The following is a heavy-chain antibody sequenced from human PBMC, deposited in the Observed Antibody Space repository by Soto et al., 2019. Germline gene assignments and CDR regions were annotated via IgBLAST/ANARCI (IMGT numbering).Heavy chain of an antibody. CDR1: GGSISSSSYY. CDR3: ARRRAAAGTGWFDP. CDR2: IYYSGST. Sequence: QLQLQESGPGLVKPSETLSLTCTVAGGSISSSSYYWGWIRQPPGQGLEWIGSIYYSGSTYYNPSLKSRVTISVDTSQNQFALKLSSVTAADRAVYYCARRRAAAGTGWFDPWGQGTLVTVSS. J-gene: IGHJ5*02. D-gene: IGHD6-13*01. V-gene: IGHV4-39*01.